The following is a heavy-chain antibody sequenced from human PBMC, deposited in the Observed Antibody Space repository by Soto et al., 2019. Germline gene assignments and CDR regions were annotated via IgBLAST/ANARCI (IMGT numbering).Heavy chain of an antibody. D-gene: IGHD6-13*01. J-gene: IGHJ4*02. Sequence: PSETLSLICTVSGGSISSGGYYWSWIRQHPGKGLEWIGYIYYSGSTYYNPSLKSRVTISVDASKNQFSLKLSSVTAADTAVYYCARSLRIAAAGYDYWGQGTLVTVSS. CDR3: ARSLRIAAAGYDY. V-gene: IGHV4-31*03. CDR2: IYYSGST. CDR1: GGSISSGGYY.